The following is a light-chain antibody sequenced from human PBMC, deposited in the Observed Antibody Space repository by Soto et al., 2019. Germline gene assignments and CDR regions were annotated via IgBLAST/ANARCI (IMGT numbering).Light chain of an antibody. J-gene: IGLJ2*01. Sequence: QSVLAQPPSASGSPGQSVTISCTGSSSDIGAYNYVYWYQQHPGKAPKLIIYDVNQRPSGVPDRFSGSKSGNTASLTVSGLQAEDEAVYYCNSFAGGAHVVFGGGTKVTVL. CDR3: NSFAGGAHVV. CDR1: SSDIGAYNY. CDR2: DVN. V-gene: IGLV2-8*01.